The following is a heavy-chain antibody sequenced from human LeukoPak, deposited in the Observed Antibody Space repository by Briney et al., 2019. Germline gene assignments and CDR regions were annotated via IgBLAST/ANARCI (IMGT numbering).Heavy chain of an antibody. CDR2: IYYSGST. CDR1: GGSFSGYY. V-gene: IGHV4-59*01. D-gene: IGHD5-12*01. Sequence: PSETLSLTCAVYGGSFSGYYWSWIRQPPGKGLEWIGYIYYSGSTNYNPSLKSRVTISVDTSKNQFSLKLSSVTAADTAVYYCARGRGSPLDYYYYGMDVWGQGTTVTVSS. J-gene: IGHJ6*02. CDR3: ARGRGSPLDYYYYGMDV.